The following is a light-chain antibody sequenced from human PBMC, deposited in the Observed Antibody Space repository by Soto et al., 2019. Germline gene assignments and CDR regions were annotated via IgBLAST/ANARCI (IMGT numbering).Light chain of an antibody. V-gene: IGLV2-14*01. CDR3: SSYKTSSTVVV. Sequence: QSVLTQPASVSVSPGQSITISCTGTSSDVGGYNCVSWYQQYPGKAPKLMIFGVSDRPSGVSNRFSGSKSGNTASLTISGLQAEDEADYYCSSYKTSSTVVVFGGGTKVTVL. J-gene: IGLJ2*01. CDR2: GVS. CDR1: SSDVGGYNC.